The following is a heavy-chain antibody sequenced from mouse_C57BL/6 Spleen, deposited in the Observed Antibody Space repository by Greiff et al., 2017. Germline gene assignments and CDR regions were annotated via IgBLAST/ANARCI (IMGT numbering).Heavy chain of an antibody. V-gene: IGHV1-43*01. CDR2: INPSTGGT. D-gene: IGHD2-3*01. Sequence: VQLQQSGPELVKPGASVKISCKASGYLFTGYYMHWVKQSSEKSLEWIGEINPSTGGTSYNQKFKGKATLTVDKSSSTAYMQLKSLTSEDSAVYYCASLYDGYYYAMDYWGQGTSVTVSS. CDR1: GYLFTGYY. J-gene: IGHJ4*01. CDR3: ASLYDGYYYAMDY.